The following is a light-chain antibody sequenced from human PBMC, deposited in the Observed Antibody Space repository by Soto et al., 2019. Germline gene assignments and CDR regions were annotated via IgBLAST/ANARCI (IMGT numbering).Light chain of an antibody. CDR2: DAS. Sequence: VVRKSPATLSVSHGERATLSCRASQSVSSNLAWYQQKPGQAPRLLIYDASNRATGIPARFSGSGSGTDFTLTISSLQSEDFAVYYWPQYNNWPRTFAQGTKVDIK. V-gene: IGKV3D-15*01. CDR3: PQYNNWPRT. CDR1: QSVSSN. J-gene: IGKJ1*01.